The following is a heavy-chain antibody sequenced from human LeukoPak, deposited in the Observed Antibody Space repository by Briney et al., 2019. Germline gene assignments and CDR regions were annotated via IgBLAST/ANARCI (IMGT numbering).Heavy chain of an antibody. J-gene: IGHJ6*04. CDR2: ISSRSSYI. D-gene: IGHD3-10*01. CDR3: ARPYGSGSYSAPQYYFGLDV. CDR1: GFNFDTYS. V-gene: IGHV3-21*01. Sequence: GGSLRLSCAASGFNFDTYSMNWVRQAPGKGLEWVSFISSRSSYIYYADSVKGRFTISRDKAKNSLYLQMNSLRAEDTAVYYCARPYGSGSYSAPQYYFGLDVWGKGTTVIVSS.